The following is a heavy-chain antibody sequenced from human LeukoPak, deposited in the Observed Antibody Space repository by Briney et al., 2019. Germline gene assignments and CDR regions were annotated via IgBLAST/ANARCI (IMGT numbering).Heavy chain of an antibody. CDR2: IYSSGST. CDR3: ARRPTGDPKYDY. Sequence: SETLSLTCSVSGGSISNYFWTWIRQPPGKGLEWIGYIYSSGSTYYNPSLKSRVTISVDTSKNRFSLKLSTVTAADTAVYYCARRPTGDPKYDYWGQGTLVTVSS. D-gene: IGHD7-27*01. J-gene: IGHJ4*02. V-gene: IGHV4-59*08. CDR1: GGSISNYF.